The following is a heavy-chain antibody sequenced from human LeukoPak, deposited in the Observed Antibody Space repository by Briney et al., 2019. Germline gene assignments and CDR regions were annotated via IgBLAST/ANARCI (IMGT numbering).Heavy chain of an antibody. CDR3: ARWGYGSGSYPNGGFDP. D-gene: IGHD3-10*01. CDR1: GYTFTSYV. Sequence: ASVXXSCKASGYTFTSYVMNWVRQAPGQGLEWMGWINTNTGNPTYAQGFTGRFVFSLDTSVSTAYLQISSLKAEDTAVYYCARWGYGSGSYPNGGFDPWGQGTLVTVSS. V-gene: IGHV7-4-1*02. J-gene: IGHJ5*02. CDR2: INTNTGNP.